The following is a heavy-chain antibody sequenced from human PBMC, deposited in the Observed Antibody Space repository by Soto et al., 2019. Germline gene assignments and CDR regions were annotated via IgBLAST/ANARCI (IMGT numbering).Heavy chain of an antibody. D-gene: IGHD2-15*01. CDR1: GFAFSRYW. Sequence: GGSLRLSCAASGFAFSRYWMHWVRQAPGGGLMWVSRINDVATRTHYADSVKGRFTVSRDNAKNTVYLQMDSLRGDDTAMYYCVKDVVFWPWGQGTLVTVSS. CDR3: VKDVVFWP. CDR2: INDVATRT. V-gene: IGHV3-74*01. J-gene: IGHJ4*02.